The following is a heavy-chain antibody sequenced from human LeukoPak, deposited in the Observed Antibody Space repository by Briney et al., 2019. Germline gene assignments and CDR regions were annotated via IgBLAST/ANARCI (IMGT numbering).Heavy chain of an antibody. V-gene: IGHV3-66*01. J-gene: IGHJ4*02. CDR1: GFTVSSSY. CDR3: ARDFGEFDYFDY. D-gene: IGHD3-10*01. CDR2: IYSGGTT. Sequence: GGSLRVSCAASGFTVSSSYMSWVRQAPGKGLEWVSVIYSGGTTHYADSVKGRFTISRDNSNNTLYLQMNSLRVEDTAVYYCARDFGEFDYFDYWGQGTLVTVSS.